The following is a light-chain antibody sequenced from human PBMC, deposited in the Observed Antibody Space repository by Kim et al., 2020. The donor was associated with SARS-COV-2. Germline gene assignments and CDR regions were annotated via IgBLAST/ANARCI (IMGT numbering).Light chain of an antibody. V-gene: IGKV1-12*01. CDR3: QQANIFPLT. CDR2: AAS. Sequence: ASGGDRVTITCRASQGIGTGLGWYQQAPGKAPKLLIYAASTLQTGVPSRFSGGGSGSDFTLTISSLQPEDFATYYCQQANIFPLTFGGGTKVDIK. J-gene: IGKJ4*01. CDR1: QGIGTG.